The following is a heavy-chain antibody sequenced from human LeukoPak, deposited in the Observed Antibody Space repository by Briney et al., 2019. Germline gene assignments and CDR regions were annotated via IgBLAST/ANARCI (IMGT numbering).Heavy chain of an antibody. J-gene: IGHJ4*02. CDR2: ISSNSSYI. D-gene: IGHD6-19*01. CDR3: ARWDWGAVAGTGPDY. V-gene: IGHV3-21*01. Sequence: GGSLRLSCAASGFTFSSYSMNWVRQAPGKGLEWVSSISSNSSYIYYADSVKGRFTISRDNAKNSLYLQMNSLRAEDTAVYYCARWDWGAVAGTGPDYWGQGTLVTVSS. CDR1: GFTFSSYS.